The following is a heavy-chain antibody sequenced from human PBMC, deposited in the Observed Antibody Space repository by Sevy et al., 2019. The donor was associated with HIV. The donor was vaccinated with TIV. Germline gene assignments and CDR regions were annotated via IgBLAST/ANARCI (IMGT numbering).Heavy chain of an antibody. J-gene: IGHJ6*02. D-gene: IGHD6-13*01. Sequence: SETLSLTCTVSDDPISNYYWSWIRQPPGKGLEWIGYLFYSGSTNYNPSLKSRVTISVDTTKNQVSLKVRSVTAADTAVYYCARGIAAPRGMDVWGQGTTVTVSS. V-gene: IGHV4-59*01. CDR1: DDPISNYY. CDR3: ARGIAAPRGMDV. CDR2: LFYSGST.